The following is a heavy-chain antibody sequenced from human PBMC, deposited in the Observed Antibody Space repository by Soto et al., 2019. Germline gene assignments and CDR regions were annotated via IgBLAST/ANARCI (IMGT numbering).Heavy chain of an antibody. CDR1: GGTFSSYA. CDR2: IIPIFGTA. Sequence: QVQLVQSGAEVKKPGSSVKVSCKASGGTFSSYAISWVRQAPGQGLEWMGGIIPIFGTANYAQKFQGRVTITADKSTSTAYMELSSLRSEDTAVYYCARDRDTAMVTAPGPYYGMDVWGQGTTVTVSS. V-gene: IGHV1-69*06. D-gene: IGHD5-18*01. J-gene: IGHJ6*02. CDR3: ARDRDTAMVTAPGPYYGMDV.